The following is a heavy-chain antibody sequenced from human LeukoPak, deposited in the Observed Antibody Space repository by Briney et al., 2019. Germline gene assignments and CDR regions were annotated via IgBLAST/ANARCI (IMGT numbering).Heavy chain of an antibody. V-gene: IGHV3-21*01. CDR2: ISGSSGYI. CDR3: ARDIWGIAVAGTCDY. CDR1: GFTFSSYS. D-gene: IGHD6-19*01. J-gene: IGHJ4*02. Sequence: GGSLRLSCAASGFTFSSYSVNWVRQAPGKGLEWVSSISGSSGYIYYADSVKGRFTISRDNAKNSLYLQMSSLRAEDTAVYYCARDIWGIAVAGTCDYWGQGTLVTVSS.